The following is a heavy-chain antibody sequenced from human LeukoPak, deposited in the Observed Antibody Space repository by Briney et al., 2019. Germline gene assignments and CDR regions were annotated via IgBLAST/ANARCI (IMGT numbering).Heavy chain of an antibody. D-gene: IGHD5-24*01. CDR1: GYTFTSYG. Sequence: ASVKVSCKASGYTFTSYGISWVRQAPGQGLEWMGWISAYNGNTNYAQKLRGRVTMTTDTSTSTAYMELRSLRSDDTAVYYCARDRPVGDGYNGFDYWGQGTLVTVSS. J-gene: IGHJ4*02. V-gene: IGHV1-18*01. CDR3: ARDRPVGDGYNGFDY. CDR2: ISAYNGNT.